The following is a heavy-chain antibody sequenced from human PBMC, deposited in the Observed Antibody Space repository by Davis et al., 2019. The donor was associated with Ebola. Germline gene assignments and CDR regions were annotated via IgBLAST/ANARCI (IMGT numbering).Heavy chain of an antibody. CDR2: IKQDGSEK. CDR1: GFTFSDYW. CDR3: ARDYHIGDADDY. J-gene: IGHJ4*02. V-gene: IGHV3-7*03. Sequence: GESLKISCAASGFTFSDYWMSWVRQAPGKGLDWVASIKQDGSEKYYVDSVKGRFTISRDNAKNSLFPQMNSLRAEDTAVYYCARDYHIGDADDYWGQGTLVTVSS. D-gene: IGHD2-21*02.